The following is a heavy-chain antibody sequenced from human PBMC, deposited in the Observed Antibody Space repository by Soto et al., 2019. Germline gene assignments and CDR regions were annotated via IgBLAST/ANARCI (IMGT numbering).Heavy chain of an antibody. Sequence: QVQLQESGPGLVKPSGTLSLTCAVSGGSISSSNWWSWVRQPPGKGLEWIGEIYHSGSTNYNPSLKSQVPISGEKSKTQSSLKLSSVTAAATAVYYCARVSAGYSSSWYGYWGQGTLVTVSS. CDR2: IYHSGST. J-gene: IGHJ4*02. CDR3: ARVSAGYSSSWYGY. CDR1: GGSISSSNW. D-gene: IGHD6-13*01. V-gene: IGHV4-4*02.